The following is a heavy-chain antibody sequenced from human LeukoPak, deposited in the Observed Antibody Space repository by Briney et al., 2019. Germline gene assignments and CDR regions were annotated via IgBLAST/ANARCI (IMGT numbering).Heavy chain of an antibody. J-gene: IGHJ5*02. Sequence: QTGGSLRLSCAASGFTFDDYAMHWVRQAPGKGLEWVSGISWNSGSIGYADSVKGRFTISRDNAKNSLYLQMNSLRPEDTALYYCAKVFPAAGSFDPWGQGTLVTVSS. V-gene: IGHV3-9*01. CDR3: AKVFPAAGSFDP. CDR2: ISWNSGSI. CDR1: GFTFDDYA. D-gene: IGHD6-13*01.